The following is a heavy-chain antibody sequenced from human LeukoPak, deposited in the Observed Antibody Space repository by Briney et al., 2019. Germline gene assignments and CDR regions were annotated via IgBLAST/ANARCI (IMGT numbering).Heavy chain of an antibody. CDR3: ARTFEMAHDAFDI. CDR1: GGTFSSYA. CDR2: IIPIFGTA. J-gene: IGHJ3*02. V-gene: IGHV1-69*05. Sequence: ASVKVSCKASGGTFSSYAISWVRQAPGQGLEWMGRIIPIFGTANYAQKFQGRVTITTDESTSTAYMELSSLRSEDTAVYYCARTFEMAHDAFDIWGQGTMVTVSS. D-gene: IGHD5-24*01.